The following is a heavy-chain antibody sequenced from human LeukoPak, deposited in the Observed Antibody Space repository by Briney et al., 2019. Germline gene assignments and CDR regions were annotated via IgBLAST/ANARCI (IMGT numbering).Heavy chain of an antibody. CDR3: ARDRPRIAAAGTRAFDI. CDR2: ISTSGST. J-gene: IGHJ3*02. CDR1: GYSISSGYY. Sequence: SETLSLTCTVSGYSISSGYYWSWIRPPAGKGLESIGHISTSGSTNYNPSLKSRVTMSVDTSKNQFSLKLSSVTTADTAVYYCARDRPRIAAAGTRAFDIWGQGTMVTVPS. D-gene: IGHD6-13*01. V-gene: IGHV4-4*07.